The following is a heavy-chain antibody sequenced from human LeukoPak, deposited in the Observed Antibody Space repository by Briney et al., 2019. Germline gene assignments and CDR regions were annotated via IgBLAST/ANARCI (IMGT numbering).Heavy chain of an antibody. J-gene: IGHJ1*01. CDR3: ASHGDLIIGGNWIRAEYFQH. V-gene: IGHV1-2*02. Sequence: ASVKVSCKASGYTFTGYYMHWVRQAPGQGLEWMGWINPNSGGTNYAQKFQGRVTMTRDTSISTAYMELSRLRSDDTAVYYCASHGDLIIGGNWIRAEYFQHWGQGTLVTVSS. D-gene: IGHD4-23*01. CDR2: INPNSGGT. CDR1: GYTFTGYY.